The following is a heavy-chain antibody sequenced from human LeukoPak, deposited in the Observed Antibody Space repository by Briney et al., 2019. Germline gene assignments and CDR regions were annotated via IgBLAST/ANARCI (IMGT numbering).Heavy chain of an antibody. V-gene: IGHV3-48*02. D-gene: IGHD4-17*01. CDR2: ISSSSSTI. J-gene: IGHJ3*02. CDR1: GFTFSSYS. CDR3: ARDKGDDYGDYRNAFDI. Sequence: GGSLRLSCAASGFTFSSYSMNWVRQAPGKGLEWVSYISSSSSTIYYADSVKGRFTISRDNAKNSLYLQMNSLRDEDTAVYYCARDKGDDYGDYRNAFDIWGQGTMVTVSS.